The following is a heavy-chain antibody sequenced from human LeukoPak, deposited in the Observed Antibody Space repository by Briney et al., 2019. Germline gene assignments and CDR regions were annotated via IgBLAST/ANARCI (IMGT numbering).Heavy chain of an antibody. CDR3: ARGGYCTNGVCLNMDV. Sequence: ASVKVSCKASGYTFTGYYMHWVRQAPGQGLEWMGWINPNSGGTNYAQKFQGRVTMTRDTSISTAYMELSRLKSGDTAVYYCARGGYCTNGVCLNMDVWGQGTTVTVSS. V-gene: IGHV1-2*02. J-gene: IGHJ6*02. D-gene: IGHD2-8*01. CDR2: INPNSGGT. CDR1: GYTFTGYY.